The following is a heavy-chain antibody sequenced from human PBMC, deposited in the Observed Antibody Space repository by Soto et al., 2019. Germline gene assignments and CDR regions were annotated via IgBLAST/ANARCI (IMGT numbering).Heavy chain of an antibody. V-gene: IGHV4-31*03. D-gene: IGHD3-10*01. CDR3: ARVRLWFGEWNYMDV. J-gene: IGHJ6*03. CDR2: IYYSGST. CDR1: GGSISSGGYY. Sequence: QVQLQESSPGLVKPSQTLSLTCTVSGGSISSGGYYWSWIRQHPGKGLEWIGYIYYSGSTYYNPSLKSRVTISVDTSKNQFSLKLSSVTAADTAVYYCARVRLWFGEWNYMDVWGKGTTVTVSS.